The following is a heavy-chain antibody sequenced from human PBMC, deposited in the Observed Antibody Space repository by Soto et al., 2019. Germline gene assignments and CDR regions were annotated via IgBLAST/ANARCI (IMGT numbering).Heavy chain of an antibody. Sequence: QVQLVQSGAEVKKPGSSMKVSCKASGGTFSDFAFSWVRQAPVQGPEWMGGIMPIFGRPDYAQKFRDRVNITADESTSTVFVEWRSLTYEDTAIYDGATWFRMAGIGNYYYGMDVWGQGTTVTVSS. CDR2: IMPIFGRP. CDR1: GGTFSDFA. D-gene: IGHD6-19*01. CDR3: ATWFRMAGIGNYYYGMDV. V-gene: IGHV1-69*12. J-gene: IGHJ6*02.